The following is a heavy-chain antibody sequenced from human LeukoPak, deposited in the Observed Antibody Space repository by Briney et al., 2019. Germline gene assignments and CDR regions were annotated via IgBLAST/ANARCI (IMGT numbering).Heavy chain of an antibody. D-gene: IGHD1-14*01. V-gene: IGHV1-8*01. CDR1: GYPFTTYE. Sequence: GASVKVSCKTSGYPFTTYEINWVQQAAGQGLEWMGWVHPDTGYADYAQKFRGRVTMTSDTSISTAYMELSSLRSDDTAVYFCARGPRNDPWGQGTLVTVSS. CDR2: VHPDTGYA. J-gene: IGHJ5*02. CDR3: ARGPRNDP.